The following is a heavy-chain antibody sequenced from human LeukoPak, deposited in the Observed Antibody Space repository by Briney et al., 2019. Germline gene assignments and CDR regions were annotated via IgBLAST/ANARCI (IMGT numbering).Heavy chain of an antibody. CDR2: ISGSGGST. Sequence: GGSLRLSCAASGFTFSTYAVNWVRQAPGKGLEWVSSISGSGGSTYYADSVKGRFTISRDNSKNTLYLQMNSLRAEDTAVYYCAKDSVVVAATILNYWGQGTLVTVSS. CDR1: GFTFSTYA. J-gene: IGHJ4*02. D-gene: IGHD2-15*01. CDR3: AKDSVVVAATILNY. V-gene: IGHV3-23*01.